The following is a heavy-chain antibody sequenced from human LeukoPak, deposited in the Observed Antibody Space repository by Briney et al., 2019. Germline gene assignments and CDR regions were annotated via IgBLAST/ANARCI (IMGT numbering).Heavy chain of an antibody. D-gene: IGHD4-23*01. J-gene: IGHJ6*02. V-gene: IGHV4-34*01. CDR3: ARELVTPYYYGMDV. CDR1: GGSFRGYY. CDR2: INHSGST. Sequence: PSETLSLTCAVFGGSFRGYYWSWIRQPPGKGLEWIGEINHSGSTNYNPSLKSRATISVDTSKNQFSLKLSSVTAADTAVYYCARELVTPYYYGMDVWGQGTTVTVSS.